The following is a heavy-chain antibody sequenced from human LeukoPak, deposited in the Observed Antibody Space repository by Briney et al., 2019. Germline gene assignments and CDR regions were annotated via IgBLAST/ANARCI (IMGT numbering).Heavy chain of an antibody. CDR1: GGSFSDYR. V-gene: IGHV4-34*01. D-gene: IGHD4-17*01. Sequence: SETLSLTCAVYGGSFSDYRWSWIRQPPGKGLEWIGEINHSGSTNYNPSLKRRVTISVDTSKKQFSLKLTSVTAADTAVYYCARRVTTRLPFRYWGQGTLVTVSS. CDR3: ARRVTTRLPFRY. CDR2: INHSGST. J-gene: IGHJ4*02.